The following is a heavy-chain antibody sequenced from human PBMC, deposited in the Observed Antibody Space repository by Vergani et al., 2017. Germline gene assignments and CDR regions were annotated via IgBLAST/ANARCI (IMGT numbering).Heavy chain of an antibody. CDR2: ISGSGGST. J-gene: IGHJ4*02. CDR3: ARDDYGDYRSDY. CDR1: GFTFSSYS. D-gene: IGHD4-17*01. V-gene: IGHV3-23*04. Sequence: EVQLVESGGGLVQPGGSLRLSCAASGFTFSSYSMNWVRQAPGKGLEWVSAISGSGGSTYYADSVKGRFTISRDNSKNTLYLQMNSLRAEDTAVYYCARDDYGDYRSDYWGQGTLVTVSS.